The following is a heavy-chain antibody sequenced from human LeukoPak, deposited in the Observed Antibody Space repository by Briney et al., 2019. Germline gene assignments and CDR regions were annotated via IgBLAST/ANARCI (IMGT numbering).Heavy chain of an antibody. D-gene: IGHD6-19*01. CDR3: ARDPEGLVSYWFDP. Sequence: GGSLRLSCAASGFTFSSYGMHWVRHAPGKGLEWVAFIRYDGSNKYYADSVKGRFTISRDNSKNTLYLQMNSLRAEDTAVHYCARDPEGLVSYWFDPWGQGTPVTVSS. CDR1: GFTFSSYG. CDR2: IRYDGSNK. J-gene: IGHJ5*02. V-gene: IGHV3-30*02.